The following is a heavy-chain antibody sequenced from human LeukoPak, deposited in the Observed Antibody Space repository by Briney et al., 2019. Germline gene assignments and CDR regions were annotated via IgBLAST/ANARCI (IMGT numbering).Heavy chain of an antibody. Sequence: SETLSLTCAVYGGSFSGYYWSWIRQPPGKGLEWIGEINHSGSTNYNPSLKSRVTISVDTSKNQFSLKLSSVTAADTAVYYCARGPYDYVWGSYRYVWFDPWGQGTLVTVSS. CDR2: INHSGST. CDR3: ARGPYDYVWGSYRYVWFDP. CDR1: GGSFSGYY. D-gene: IGHD3-16*02. J-gene: IGHJ5*02. V-gene: IGHV4-34*01.